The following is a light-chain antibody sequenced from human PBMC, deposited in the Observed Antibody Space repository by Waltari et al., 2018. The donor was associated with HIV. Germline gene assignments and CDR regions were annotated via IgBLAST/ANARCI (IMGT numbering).Light chain of an antibody. CDR1: GDNMGNNS. V-gene: IGLV1-51*01. J-gene: IGLJ2*01. CDR3: GTWDSSLSAVV. Sequence: QSVLTQPPSVSAAPGQKVTISCSGSGDNMGNNSVSWYQQVQGTAPKVLIYDNNKRPSGILDRFSGSKSGTSATLGITGLQTGDEADYYCGTWDSSLSAVVFGGGTKLTVL. CDR2: DNN.